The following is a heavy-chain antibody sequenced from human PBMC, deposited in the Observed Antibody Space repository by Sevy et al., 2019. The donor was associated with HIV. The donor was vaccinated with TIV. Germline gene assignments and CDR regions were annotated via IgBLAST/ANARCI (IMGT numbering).Heavy chain of an antibody. D-gene: IGHD4-17*01. V-gene: IGHV3-21*01. J-gene: IGHJ4*02. CDR1: GFTFSSYS. CDR3: AREGVGYGDYKRGGGAFDY. CDR2: ISSSSNYI. Sequence: GGSLRLSCAASGFTFSSYSMIWVRQAPGKGLEWVSSISSSSNYIYYADSVKGRFTISRDNAKNSLYLQMNSLRAEDTAVYYCAREGVGYGDYKRGGGAFDYWGQGTLVTVSS.